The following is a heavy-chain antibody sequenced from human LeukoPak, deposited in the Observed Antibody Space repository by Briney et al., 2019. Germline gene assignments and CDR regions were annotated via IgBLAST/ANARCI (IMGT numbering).Heavy chain of an antibody. CDR3: AKDQGELYCSGGSCYSLSYYYGMDV. CDR2: ITGSGGGT. CDR1: GFTFSRFA. D-gene: IGHD2-15*01. V-gene: IGHV3-23*01. Sequence: PGGSLRLSCAGSGFTFSRFAMRWVRQAPRKGLEWVSAITGSGGGTYSADSVKGRFTISRDNSKHAMYLQMNSLSAEDTAVYYCAKDQGELYCSGGSCYSLSYYYGMDVWGQGTTVSVSS. J-gene: IGHJ6*02.